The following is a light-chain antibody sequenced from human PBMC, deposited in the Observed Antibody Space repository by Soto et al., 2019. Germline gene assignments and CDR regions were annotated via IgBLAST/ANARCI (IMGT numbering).Light chain of an antibody. Sequence: EIVLTQSPGTLSLSPGDRATLSCRASQRVSNSYLAWYQQKPGQAPRLLIYDASTRAAGVPDRVTGGGSGTDFTPTISALEPEDFALYFCQQYERPPFAFGQGTRLEI. CDR2: DAS. CDR1: QRVSNSY. CDR3: QQYERPPFA. V-gene: IGKV3-20*01. J-gene: IGKJ2*01.